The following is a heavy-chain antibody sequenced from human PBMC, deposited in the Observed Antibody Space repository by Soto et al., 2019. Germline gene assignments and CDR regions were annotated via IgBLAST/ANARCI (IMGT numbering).Heavy chain of an antibody. Sequence: GGSLRLSCAASGFTFSSYGMHWVRQAPGKGLEWVAVISYDGSNKYYADSVKGRFTISRDNSKNTLYLQMNSLRAEDTAVYYCAKDLWEPTETYYYYGMDVWGQGTTVTVSS. J-gene: IGHJ6*02. D-gene: IGHD1-1*01. CDR2: ISYDGSNK. CDR3: AKDLWEPTETYYYYGMDV. V-gene: IGHV3-30*18. CDR1: GFTFSSYG.